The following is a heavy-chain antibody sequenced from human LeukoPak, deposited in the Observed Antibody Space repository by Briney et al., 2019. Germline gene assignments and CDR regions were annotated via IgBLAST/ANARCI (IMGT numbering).Heavy chain of an antibody. J-gene: IGHJ5*02. CDR2: IKQDGSEK. Sequence: GGSLRLYCAASGFTFSSYWMSWVRQAPGKGLEWVANIKQDGSEKYYVDSVKGRFTISRDNAKNSLYLQMNSLRAEDTAVYYCARGKDYDFWSEDWFDPWGQGTLVTVSS. V-gene: IGHV3-7*01. CDR1: GFTFSSYW. D-gene: IGHD3-3*01. CDR3: ARGKDYDFWSEDWFDP.